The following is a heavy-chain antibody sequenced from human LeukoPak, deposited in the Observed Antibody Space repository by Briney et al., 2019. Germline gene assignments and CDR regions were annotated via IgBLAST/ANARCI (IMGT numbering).Heavy chain of an antibody. CDR3: AKATDHAGNPNFDC. Sequence: PSETLSLACAVYGGSFSGYYWSWIRQPPGKGLEWIGEINHSGSTNYNPSLKSRVTISVDTSKNQFSLKLSSVTAADTAVYYCAKATDHAGNPNFDCWGQGTLVTVSS. D-gene: IGHD4-23*01. V-gene: IGHV4-34*01. CDR1: GGSFSGYY. J-gene: IGHJ4*02. CDR2: INHSGST.